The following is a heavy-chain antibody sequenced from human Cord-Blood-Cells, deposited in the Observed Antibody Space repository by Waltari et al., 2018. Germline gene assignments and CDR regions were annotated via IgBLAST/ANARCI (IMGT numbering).Heavy chain of an antibody. D-gene: IGHD3-3*01. Sequence: QVQLQESGPGLVKPSQTLSLTCTVSGGSISSGGYYWSWIRQHPGKGLEGIGYIYYRGGIYNNPSLKSRVTIAVDTAKNQFSLKLSAVTAAGTAVYYCARATHDFWSGYLNWFDPWGQGTLVTVSS. CDR3: ARATHDFWSGYLNWFDP. CDR2: IYYRGGI. J-gene: IGHJ5*02. CDR1: GGSISSGGYY. V-gene: IGHV4-31*03.